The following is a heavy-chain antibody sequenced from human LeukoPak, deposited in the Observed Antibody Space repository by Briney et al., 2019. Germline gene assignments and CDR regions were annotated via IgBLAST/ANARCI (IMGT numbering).Heavy chain of an antibody. J-gene: IGHJ4*02. Sequence: GASVKVSCKASGYTFTSYDINWVRQATGQGLEWMGWMNPNSGNTGYAQKFQGRVTMTRNTSISTAYMELSSLRSEDTAVYYCARGRKSQYYYDSSRGILGYWSQGTLVTVSS. V-gene: IGHV1-8*01. CDR2: MNPNSGNT. CDR1: GYTFTSYD. CDR3: ARGRKSQYYYDSSRGILGY. D-gene: IGHD3-22*01.